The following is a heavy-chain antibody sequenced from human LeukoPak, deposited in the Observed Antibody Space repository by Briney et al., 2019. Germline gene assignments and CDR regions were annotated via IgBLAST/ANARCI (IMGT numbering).Heavy chain of an antibody. Sequence: ASETLSLTCTVSGGSIGRDYWSWIRQPPGKGLEWIGYIYYSGTTNYNPSLRSRVTMSVDTSKNQFSLKLASLTPADTAVYYCASEREPAATYWYFDLWGRGTLVTVSS. CDR1: GGSIGRDY. CDR2: IYYSGTT. CDR3: ASEREPAATYWYFDL. D-gene: IGHD2-2*01. V-gene: IGHV4-59*01. J-gene: IGHJ2*01.